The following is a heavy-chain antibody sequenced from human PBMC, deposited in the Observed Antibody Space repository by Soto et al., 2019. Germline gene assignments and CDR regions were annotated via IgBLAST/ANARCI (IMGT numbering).Heavy chain of an antibody. V-gene: IGHV4-59*01. D-gene: IGHD3-3*01. CDR1: GGSLSRYY. CDR2: IYYSGNT. Sequence: PSETLSLTCTVSGGSLSRYYWTWIRQPPGKGLEWIGYIYYSGNTNYNPSLKSRVTISVDTSKNQFSLKLSSVTAADTAVYYCARARDITIFGVVIIEGVPAYYFDYWGQGTLVTVSS. J-gene: IGHJ4*02. CDR3: ARARDITIFGVVIIEGVPAYYFDY.